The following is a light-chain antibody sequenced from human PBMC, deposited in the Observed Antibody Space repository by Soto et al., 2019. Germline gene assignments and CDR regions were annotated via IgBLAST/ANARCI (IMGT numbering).Light chain of an antibody. CDR3: XQYNSYSGLT. V-gene: IGKV1-5*03. CDR1: QSISSW. Sequence: DIQMTQSPSTLSASVGDRVTITCRASQSISSWLAWYQQKPGKAPKLLIYTASSLESGVPSRFSGSGSGTEFTLTXXSLQPDDFATYYCXQYNSYSGLTFGGGTKVEIK. J-gene: IGKJ4*01. CDR2: TAS.